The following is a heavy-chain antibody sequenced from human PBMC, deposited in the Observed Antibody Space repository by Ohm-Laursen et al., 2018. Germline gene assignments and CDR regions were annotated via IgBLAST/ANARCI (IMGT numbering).Heavy chain of an antibody. V-gene: IGHV3-53*01. J-gene: IGHJ4*02. Sequence: SLRLSCTASGFIVSGTYMDWVRQAPGTGLEYVAVIYTGGSTDYADSVKGRFTISRDNSKNTLYLQMNSLRVEDTAVYYCVGEGDGTSYQWWGQGTLVTVSS. CDR2: IYTGGST. D-gene: IGHD2-21*02. CDR3: VGEGDGTSYQW. CDR1: GFIVSGTY.